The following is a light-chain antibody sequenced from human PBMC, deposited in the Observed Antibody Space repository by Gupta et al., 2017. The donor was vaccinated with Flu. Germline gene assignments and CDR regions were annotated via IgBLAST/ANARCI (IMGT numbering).Light chain of an antibody. V-gene: IGKV1-39*01. CDR1: QNIRNY. CDR3: QQRYNSPPFG. CDR2: AAS. Sequence: QNIRNYLKWYQFKPRNDPPKLLIYAASSLHTGVPSRFSGSGSGTDFTLTISSLQPEDVAIYYCQQRYNSPPFGFGAGTKVEI. J-gene: IGKJ3*01.